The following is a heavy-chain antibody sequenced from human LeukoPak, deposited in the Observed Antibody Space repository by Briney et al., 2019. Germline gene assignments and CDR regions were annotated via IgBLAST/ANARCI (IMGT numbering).Heavy chain of an antibody. CDR1: GFTFSSYW. Sequence: GRSLRLSCAASGFTFSSYWMSWVRQAPGKGLEWVANIKQDGSEKYYVDSVKGRFTISRDNAKNSLYLQMNSLRAEDTAVYYCARGSLRYFDWLEDYWGQGTLVTVSS. J-gene: IGHJ4*02. CDR2: IKQDGSEK. CDR3: ARGSLRYFDWLEDY. D-gene: IGHD3-9*01. V-gene: IGHV3-7*03.